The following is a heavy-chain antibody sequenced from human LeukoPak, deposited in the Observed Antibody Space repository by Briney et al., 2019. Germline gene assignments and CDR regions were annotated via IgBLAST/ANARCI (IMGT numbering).Heavy chain of an antibody. CDR2: IKSKSDGGTT. CDR1: GFTFSNAW. Sequence: GGSLRLSCAASGFTFSNAWMTWVRQAPGKGLEWVGRIKSKSDGGTTDYATPVKGRFTISRGDSKNTLYLQMNSLKTEDTAVYYCTTGFSHGANDYWGQGTLVTVSS. CDR3: TTGFSHGANDY. J-gene: IGHJ4*02. V-gene: IGHV3-15*01. D-gene: IGHD1-26*01.